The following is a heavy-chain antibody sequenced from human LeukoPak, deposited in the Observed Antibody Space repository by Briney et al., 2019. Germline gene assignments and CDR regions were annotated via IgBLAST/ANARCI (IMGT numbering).Heavy chain of an antibody. D-gene: IGHD2-21*02. Sequence: ASVKVSCKASGYTFASYGISGVRQAPGQGLEWMGRINPNSGATNYAQKFQGRVTMTRDTSISTAYMELTTLRSDDTAVYYCAKSIEYCGADCYGYFDLWGRGTLVTVSS. CDR1: GYTFASYG. CDR2: INPNSGAT. V-gene: IGHV1-2*06. CDR3: AKSIEYCGADCYGYFDL. J-gene: IGHJ2*01.